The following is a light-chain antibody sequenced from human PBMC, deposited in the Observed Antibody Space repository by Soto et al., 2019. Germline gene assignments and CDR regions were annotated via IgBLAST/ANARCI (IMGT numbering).Light chain of an antibody. J-gene: IGKJ3*01. Sequence: DIQMTQSPSSLSASVGDRVTITCQASQDISNYLNWYQQKPGKAPKLLIYDASNLETGGPSRFSGSGSGTDFTLTISSLQPEDIATYYCQQYDNLPPFTFGPGTKVDIK. CDR3: QQYDNLPPFT. CDR2: DAS. V-gene: IGKV1-33*01. CDR1: QDISNY.